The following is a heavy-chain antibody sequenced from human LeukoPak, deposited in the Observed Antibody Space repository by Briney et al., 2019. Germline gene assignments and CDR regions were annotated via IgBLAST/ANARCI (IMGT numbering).Heavy chain of an antibody. CDR3: ARDTGYYFGSGNYLYYFDY. V-gene: IGHV4-4*07. CDR1: GGSISSYY. Sequence: SETLSLTCTVFGGSISSYYWSWIRQPAGKGLEWIGRMYTSGSTNYNPSLKSRVAMSVDTSKNQFSLKLSSVTAADTAVYYCARDTGYYFGSGNYLYYFDYWGQGTLVTVSS. J-gene: IGHJ4*02. D-gene: IGHD3-10*01. CDR2: MYTSGST.